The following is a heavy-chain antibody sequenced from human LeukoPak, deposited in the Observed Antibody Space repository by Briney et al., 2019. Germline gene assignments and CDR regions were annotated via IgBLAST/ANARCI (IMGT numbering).Heavy chain of an antibody. Sequence: ASVKVSCKASGYTFTNYGITWVRQAPGQGLEWMGWISAYNGYTMYAQKFQGRVTVTTDTSTSTAYMELRSLRSDDTAVYYCARASFWESPINWFAPWGQGTLVTVSS. CDR2: ISAYNGYT. J-gene: IGHJ5*02. CDR1: GYTFTNYG. CDR3: ARASFWESPINWFAP. D-gene: IGHD3-16*01. V-gene: IGHV1-18*01.